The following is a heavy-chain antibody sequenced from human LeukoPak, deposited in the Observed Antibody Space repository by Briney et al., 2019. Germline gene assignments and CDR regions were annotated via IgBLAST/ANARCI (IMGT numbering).Heavy chain of an antibody. J-gene: IGHJ4*02. CDR1: GFTFSSYE. CDR2: IGSSDSTT. D-gene: IGHD3-10*01. Sequence: GGSLRLSCVASGFTFSSYEMNWVRQAPGKGLEWLSYIGSSDSTTHYADSVKGRFTISRDNAKNSLYLQMNSLGAEDTAVYYCAKRQLGENYYYGSGTYLDYWGQGTLVTVSS. V-gene: IGHV3-48*03. CDR3: AKRQLGENYYYGSGTYLDY.